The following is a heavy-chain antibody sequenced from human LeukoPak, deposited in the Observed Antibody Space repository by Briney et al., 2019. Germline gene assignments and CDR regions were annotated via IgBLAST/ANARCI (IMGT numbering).Heavy chain of an antibody. CDR3: ARGESLIVVVPAAPYYYGMDV. V-gene: IGHV4-34*01. CDR2: INHSGST. Sequence: SETLSLTCAVYGGSFSGYYWSWIRQPPGKGLEWIGEINHSGSTNYNPSLKSRVTISVDTSKNQFSLKLSSVTAADTAVYYCARGESLIVVVPAAPYYYGMDVWGKGTTVTVSS. J-gene: IGHJ6*04. D-gene: IGHD2-2*01. CDR1: GGSFSGYY.